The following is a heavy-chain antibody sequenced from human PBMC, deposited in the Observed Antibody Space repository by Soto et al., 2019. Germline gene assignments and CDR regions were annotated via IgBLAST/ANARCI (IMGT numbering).Heavy chain of an antibody. CDR2: IIPIFGTA. D-gene: IGHD6-13*01. V-gene: IGHV1-69*13. J-gene: IGHJ5*02. CDR3: ANMYSSSWPRSEIDPFDP. CDR1: GGTFSSYA. Sequence: SVKVSFKASGGTFSSYAISWVRQAPGQGLEWMGGIIPIFGTANYAQKFQGRVTITADESTSTAYMELSSLRSEDTAVYYCANMYSSSWPRSEIDPFDPWGQGTLVTVSS.